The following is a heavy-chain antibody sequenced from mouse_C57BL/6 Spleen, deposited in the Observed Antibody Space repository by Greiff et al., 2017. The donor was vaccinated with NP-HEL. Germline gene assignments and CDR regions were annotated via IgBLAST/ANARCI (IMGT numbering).Heavy chain of an antibody. D-gene: IGHD3-2*02. CDR3: ARSGSSGYVGY. CDR1: GYAFSSSW. V-gene: IGHV1-82*01. Sequence: QVQLQQSGPELVKPGASVKISCKASGYAFSSSWMNWVKQRPGKGLEWIGRIYPGDGDTNYNGKFKGKATLTADKSSSTAYMQLSSLTYEDSAVYFCARSGSSGYVGYWGQGTTLTVSS. CDR2: IYPGDGDT. J-gene: IGHJ2*01.